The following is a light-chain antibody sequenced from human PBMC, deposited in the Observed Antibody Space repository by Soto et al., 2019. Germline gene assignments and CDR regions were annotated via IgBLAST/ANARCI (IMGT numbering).Light chain of an antibody. Sequence: DSRRTPSPPTMSPHGVETFIITCRASQIISSWLAWYQQKPGKAPKLLIYDASSLETGVPSRFSGSGSGTEFTLTISSLQPEDFATYYCQQYRTFGQGTKVDIK. CDR2: DAS. CDR3: QQYRT. CDR1: QIISSW. V-gene: IGKV1-5*01. J-gene: IGKJ1*01.